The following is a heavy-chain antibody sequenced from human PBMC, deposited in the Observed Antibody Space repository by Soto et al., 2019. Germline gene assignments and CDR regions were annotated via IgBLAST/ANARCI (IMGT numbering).Heavy chain of an antibody. Sequence: QVQLVESGGGVVNPGGPLSLSFAASGFTSSGNGMNGFGQPPARGRGWVAVISYDGSNKYYADSVKGRFTISRDNSKNTLYLQMNSLRAEDTAVYYCAKDGHGGNHFIDYWGQGTLVTVSS. CDR3: AKDGHGGNHFIDY. CDR1: GFTSSGNG. V-gene: IGHV3-30*18. CDR2: ISYDGSNK. D-gene: IGHD2-15*01. J-gene: IGHJ4*02.